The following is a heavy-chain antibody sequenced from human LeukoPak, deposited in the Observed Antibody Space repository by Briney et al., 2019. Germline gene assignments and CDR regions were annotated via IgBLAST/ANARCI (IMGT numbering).Heavy chain of an antibody. CDR3: ARSLYDFWSGYYNEDY. J-gene: IGHJ4*02. Sequence: PGGSLRLSCAASGFTFSSYWMSWVRQAPGKGLEWVANIKQDGSEKYYVDSVKGRFTISRDNAKNSLYLQTNSLRAEDTAVYYCARSLYDFWSGYYNEDYWGQGTLVTVSS. CDR1: GFTFSSYW. CDR2: IKQDGSEK. V-gene: IGHV3-7*01. D-gene: IGHD3-3*01.